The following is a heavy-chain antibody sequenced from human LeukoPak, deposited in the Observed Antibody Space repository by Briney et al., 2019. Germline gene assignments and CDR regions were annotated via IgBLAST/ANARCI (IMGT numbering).Heavy chain of an antibody. V-gene: IGHV4-39*07. J-gene: IGHJ5*02. CDR3: ASDYYDSSGSNWFDP. D-gene: IGHD3-22*01. Sequence: SETLSLPCTVSGGSISSSSYYWGWIRQPPGKGLEWIGSIYYSGSTYYNPSLKSRVTISVDTSKNQFSLKLSSVTAADTAVYYCASDYYDSSGSNWFDPWGQGTLVTVSS. CDR1: GGSISSSSYY. CDR2: IYYSGST.